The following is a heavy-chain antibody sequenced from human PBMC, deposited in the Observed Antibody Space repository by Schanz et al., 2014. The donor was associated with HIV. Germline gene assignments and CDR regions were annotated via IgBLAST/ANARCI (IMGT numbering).Heavy chain of an antibody. CDR1: GFTFKSYA. V-gene: IGHV3-23*03. D-gene: IGHD6-19*01. Sequence: EVQLLESGGGLVQAGGSLRLSCAASGFTFKSYAMSWVRQAPGKGLEWVSIIYSAGTTYYTDSVKGRFTISRDNSKNTLYLQMNSLGAEDTAVYYCAKVAIHSSGWLPFDYWGQGTLVTVSS. CDR2: IYSAGTT. CDR3: AKVAIHSSGWLPFDY. J-gene: IGHJ4*02.